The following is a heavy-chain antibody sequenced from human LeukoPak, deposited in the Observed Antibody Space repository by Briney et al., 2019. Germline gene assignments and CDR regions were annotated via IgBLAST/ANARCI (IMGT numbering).Heavy chain of an antibody. D-gene: IGHD3-22*01. J-gene: IGHJ4*02. V-gene: IGHV3-48*03. Sequence: PGGSLRLSCAASGFTFSSYEMNWVRQAPGKGLEWVSYISSSGGTIYYADSVKGRFTISRDNAKNSLYLQMNSLRAEDTAVYYCARDRPRGYDSSGYYDYWGQGTLVTVSS. CDR1: GFTFSSYE. CDR2: ISSSGGTI. CDR3: ARDRPRGYDSSGYYDY.